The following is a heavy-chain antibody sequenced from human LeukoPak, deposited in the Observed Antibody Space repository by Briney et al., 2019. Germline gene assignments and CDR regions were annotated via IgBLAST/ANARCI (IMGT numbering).Heavy chain of an antibody. CDR1: GGSISSGSYY. D-gene: IGHD3-3*01. CDR3: ARGTYDFWSDSTSTGYYYYMDV. J-gene: IGHJ6*03. CDR2: IYTSGST. V-gene: IGHV4-61*02. Sequence: SQTLSLTCTVSGGSISSGSYYWSWIRQPAGKGLEWIGRIYTSGSTNYNPSLKSRVTTSVDTSKNQFSLKLSSVTAADTAVYYCARGTYDFWSDSTSTGYYYYMDVWGKGTTVTVSS.